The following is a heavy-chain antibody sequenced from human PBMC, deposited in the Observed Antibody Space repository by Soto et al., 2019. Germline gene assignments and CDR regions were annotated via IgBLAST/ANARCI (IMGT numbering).Heavy chain of an antibody. D-gene: IGHD5-12*01. CDR3: ATTLDGYNTKDGLEV. J-gene: IGHJ6*01. Sequence: PSETLSLTCTVSVVSISSGGYYCSWMRQHPGKGLEWIGYIYYSGSTYYNPSLKSRVTISVDTSKNQFSLKLSSVTAADTAVYYCATTLDGYNTKDGLEVWGQGTTVIVSS. V-gene: IGHV4-31*03. CDR1: VVSISSGGYY. CDR2: IYYSGST.